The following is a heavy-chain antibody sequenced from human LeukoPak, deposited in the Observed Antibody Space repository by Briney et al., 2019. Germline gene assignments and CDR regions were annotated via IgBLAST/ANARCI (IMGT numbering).Heavy chain of an antibody. Sequence: PGGSLRLSCTASGFTFSSYAMSWVRQAPGKGLEWVSAISGSGGSTYYADSVKGRFTISRDNSKNTLYLQMNSLRAEDTAVYYCAKGRHLYCSGGSCYTDYWGQGTLVTVSS. CDR2: ISGSGGST. V-gene: IGHV3-23*01. D-gene: IGHD2-15*01. J-gene: IGHJ4*02. CDR3: AKGRHLYCSGGSCYTDY. CDR1: GFTFSSYA.